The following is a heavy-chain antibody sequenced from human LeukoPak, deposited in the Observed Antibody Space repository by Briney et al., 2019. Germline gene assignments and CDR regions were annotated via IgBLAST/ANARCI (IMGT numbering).Heavy chain of an antibody. D-gene: IGHD3-22*01. CDR2: IKQDGSEK. Sequence: GGSLRLSCGASGFIFNSYEMNWVRQAPGKGLEWVANIKQDGSEKYYVDSVKGRFTISRDNAKNSLYLQMNSLRAEDTAVYYCARVGENYYYDSSGYIVYWGQGTLVTVSS. J-gene: IGHJ4*02. CDR1: GFIFNSYE. CDR3: ARVGENYYYDSSGYIVY. V-gene: IGHV3-7*01.